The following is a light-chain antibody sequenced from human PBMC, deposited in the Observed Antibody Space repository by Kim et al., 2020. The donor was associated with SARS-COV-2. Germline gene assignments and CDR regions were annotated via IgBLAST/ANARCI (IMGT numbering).Light chain of an antibody. CDR1: QSIYRR. V-gene: IGKV1-5*01. J-gene: IGKJ1*01. CDR3: QQYSRLAT. Sequence: GDTVTITCRAGQSIYRRLAWYQQKPGKVPNLLLYDGSISERGVPSRFSGSGSGTEFTLSISSLQPDDSAIYYCQQYSRLATFGQGTNV. CDR2: DGS.